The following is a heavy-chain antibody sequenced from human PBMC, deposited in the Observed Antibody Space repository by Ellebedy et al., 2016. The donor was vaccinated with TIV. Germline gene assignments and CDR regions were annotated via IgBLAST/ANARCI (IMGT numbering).Heavy chain of an antibody. D-gene: IGHD3-16*01. CDR3: ARDFGNYGSYYYGMDV. CDR1: GFTFSSYS. V-gene: IGHV3-48*02. J-gene: IGHJ6*02. CDR2: ISSSSSTI. Sequence: GGSLRLSCAASGFTFSSYSMNWVRQAPGKGLEWVSYISSSSSTIYYADSVKGRFTISRDNAKNSLYLQMNSLRDEDTAVYYCARDFGNYGSYYYGMDVWGQGTTVTVSS.